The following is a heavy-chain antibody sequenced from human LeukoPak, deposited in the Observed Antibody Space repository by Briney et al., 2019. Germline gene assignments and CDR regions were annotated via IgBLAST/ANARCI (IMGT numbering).Heavy chain of an antibody. J-gene: IGHJ3*02. Sequence: SETLSLTCTVSGGSISSSSYYWGWIRQLPGKGLEWIGSIYYSGSTYYNPSLKSRVTISVDTSKNQFSLKLSSVTAADTAVYYCARHGRRWPQLRDAFDIWGQGTMVTVSS. CDR3: ARHGRRWPQLRDAFDI. V-gene: IGHV4-39*01. CDR2: IYYSGST. D-gene: IGHD5-24*01. CDR1: GGSISSSSYY.